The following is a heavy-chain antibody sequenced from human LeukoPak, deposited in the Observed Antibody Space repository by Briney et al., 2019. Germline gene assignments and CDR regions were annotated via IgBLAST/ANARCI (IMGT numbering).Heavy chain of an antibody. J-gene: IGHJ6*03. D-gene: IGHD3-10*01. V-gene: IGHV3-21*01. Sequence: GGSLRLSCAASGFTFSSYSLNWVRQAPGKGLEWVSSITGSDTYIFYADSVRGRFTISRDNAKNSLYLQMNSLRADDTAVYYCARFAAGGSYYYYMDVWGKGTTVTVSS. CDR1: GFTFSSYS. CDR2: ITGSDTYI. CDR3: ARFAAGGSYYYYMDV.